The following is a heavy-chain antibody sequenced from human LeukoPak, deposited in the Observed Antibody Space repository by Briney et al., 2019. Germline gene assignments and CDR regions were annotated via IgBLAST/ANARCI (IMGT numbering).Heavy chain of an antibody. D-gene: IGHD6-19*01. Sequence: SETLSLTCTVSGGSISSYYWSWIRQPPGKGLEWIGYIYYSGSTNYNPSLKSRVTISVDTSKHQFSLKLSSVTAADTAVYYCAAQYSSGWPNFDYWGQGTLVTVSS. CDR2: IYYSGST. J-gene: IGHJ4*02. CDR1: GGSISSYY. V-gene: IGHV4-59*01. CDR3: AAQYSSGWPNFDY.